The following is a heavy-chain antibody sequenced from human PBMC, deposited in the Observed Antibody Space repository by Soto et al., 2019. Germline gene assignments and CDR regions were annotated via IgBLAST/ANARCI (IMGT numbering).Heavy chain of an antibody. J-gene: IGHJ6*02. CDR2: SDPRASYT. Sequence: RESLKISCNGSGYSCTSYWSSWVRQMPGKGLEWMGRSDPRASYTSYSPCFHGHVTISADKSISTAYQQWSSLKASDTVMYYCARHPLGDFRYYYYYGMDVWAQGTTVTVSS. V-gene: IGHV5-10-1*01. D-gene: IGHD4-17*01. CDR3: ARHPLGDFRYYYYYGMDV. CDR1: GYSCTSYW.